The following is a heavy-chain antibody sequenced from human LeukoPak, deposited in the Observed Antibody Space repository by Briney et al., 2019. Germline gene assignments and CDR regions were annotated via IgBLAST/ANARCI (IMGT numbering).Heavy chain of an antibody. CDR3: ARVHSSLRFDRSFDY. CDR2: INSDGSST. CDR1: GFTFSTYE. J-gene: IGHJ4*02. V-gene: IGHV3-74*01. D-gene: IGHD6-13*01. Sequence: GGSLRLSCAASGFTFSTYEINWVRQAPGKGLVWVSRINSDGSSTSYADSVKGRFTISRDNAKNTLYLQMNSLRAEDTAVYYCARVHSSLRFDRSFDYWGQGTLVTVSS.